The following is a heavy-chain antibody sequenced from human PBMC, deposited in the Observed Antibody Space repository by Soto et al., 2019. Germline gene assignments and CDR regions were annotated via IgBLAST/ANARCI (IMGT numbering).Heavy chain of an antibody. CDR2: IDHSGIT. D-gene: IGHD1-26*01. CDR3: ARGVSVTLAVQGGAPDKNYFDS. CDR1: GGSFSGFY. V-gene: IGHV4-34*04. J-gene: IGHJ4*02. Sequence: QVQLQQWGAGLLKPSETLSLTCAVYGGSFSGFYWSWIRQSSGKGLEWIGEIDHSGITNHNTALKSRATMSVDTSKNQFSLNLRSVPAADTAVYYCARGVSVTLAVQGGAPDKNYFDSWSQGTLVTVSS.